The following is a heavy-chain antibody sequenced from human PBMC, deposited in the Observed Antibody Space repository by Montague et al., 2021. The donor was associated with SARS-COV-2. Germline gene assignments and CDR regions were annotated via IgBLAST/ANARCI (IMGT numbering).Heavy chain of an antibody. V-gene: IGHV4-31*03. J-gene: IGHJ4*02. CDR1: GGSIRGGGYY. Sequence: TLSLTCTGSGGSIRGGGYYWSWISQHPGKGLEWVGYIYYSGSTYYNPSLKSRVTISVDTSKNQFSLKLSSVTAADTAVYYCERLTAGYCSGGSCYWETGLDYWGQGTLVTVSS. D-gene: IGHD2-15*01. CDR3: ERLTAGYCSGGSCYWETGLDY. CDR2: IYYSGST.